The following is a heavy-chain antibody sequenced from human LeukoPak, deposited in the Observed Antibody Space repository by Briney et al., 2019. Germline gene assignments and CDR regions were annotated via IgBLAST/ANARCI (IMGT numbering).Heavy chain of an antibody. CDR1: GYTFTSYP. V-gene: IGHV1-3*01. J-gene: IGHJ6*02. Sequence: GASVKVSCKASGYTFTSYPMHWECQAPGQRLEWMGWINGGNGNTKYSQKFQGRVTITRDTSASTAYMEMSSLRSEDTAVYYCAMNRETFTGNGMDVWGQGTTVTVSS. CDR3: AMNRETFTGNGMDV. CDR2: INGGNGNT. D-gene: IGHD3-16*01.